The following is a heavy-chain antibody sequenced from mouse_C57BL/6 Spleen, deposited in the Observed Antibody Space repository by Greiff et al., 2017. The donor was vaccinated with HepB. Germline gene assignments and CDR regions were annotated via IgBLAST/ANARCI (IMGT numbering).Heavy chain of an antibody. CDR2: IYPGDGDT. D-gene: IGHD1-1*01. CDR1: GYAFSSSW. V-gene: IGHV1-82*01. Sequence: VQLQQSGPELVKPGASVKISCKASGYAFSSSWMNWVKQRPGKGLEWIGRIYPGDGDTNYNGKFKGKATLTADKSSSTAYMQLSSLTSEDSAVYFCARGVSGSSFYYAIDYWGQGTSVTVSS. J-gene: IGHJ4*01. CDR3: ARGVSGSSFYYAIDY.